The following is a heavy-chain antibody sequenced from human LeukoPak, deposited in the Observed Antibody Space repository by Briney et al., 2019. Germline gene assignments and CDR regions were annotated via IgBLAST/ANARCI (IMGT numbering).Heavy chain of an antibody. Sequence: ASVKVSCKASGYTFTSYYMHWVRQAPGQGLEWMGIINPSGGSTSYAQKFQGRVTMTRDTSTSTVYMELSSLRSEDTAVYYCARAPRSRQPTVTAYSFDIWGQGTMVTVSS. CDR2: INPSGGST. V-gene: IGHV1-46*01. CDR1: GYTFTSYY. CDR3: ARAPRSRQPTVTAYSFDI. J-gene: IGHJ3*02. D-gene: IGHD4-17*01.